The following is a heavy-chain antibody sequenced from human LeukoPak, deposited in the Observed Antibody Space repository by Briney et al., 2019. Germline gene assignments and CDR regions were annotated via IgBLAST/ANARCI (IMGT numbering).Heavy chain of an antibody. CDR2: IIPIFGTA. J-gene: IGHJ6*03. CDR3: EKQGAARQDYYMDV. Sequence: ASVKVSCKASGDSFSSYAITWVRQAPGQGLEWLGRIIPIFGTANYPQKFQGRVTITADILSSTAYIEMTNLTSDDTAVYFCEKQGAARQDYYMDVWGNGTTVSVS. V-gene: IGHV1-69*06. CDR1: GDSFSSYA. D-gene: IGHD5-18*01.